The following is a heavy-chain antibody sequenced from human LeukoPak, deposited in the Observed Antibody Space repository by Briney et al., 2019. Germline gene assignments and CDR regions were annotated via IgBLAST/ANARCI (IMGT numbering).Heavy chain of an antibody. CDR2: INHRGSA. Sequence: ADPLSLTCSLSGHPFRGFYGRWIPQSPGRGLEWIGEINHRGSATYHPPLKSRVPIPLGTSKNHFSLTLASETAAEAAIFYCARSKVAGSGKFFQHGGEGTLFTVSS. J-gene: IGHJ1*01. V-gene: IGHV4-34*01. CDR3: ARSKVAGSGKFFQH. CDR1: GHPFRGFY. D-gene: IGHD6-19*01.